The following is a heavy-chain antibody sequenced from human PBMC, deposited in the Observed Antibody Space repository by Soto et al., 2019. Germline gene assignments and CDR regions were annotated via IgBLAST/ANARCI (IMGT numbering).Heavy chain of an antibody. CDR3: ARGPVTSDCEPDY. J-gene: IGHJ4*02. CDR1: GFSVSTSH. CDR2: IYSGGAT. Sequence: PGGSLRLSCAAAGFSVSTSHISWVRQAPGKGLEWVSVIYSGGATHYAVSVKGRLIISRDKSKNTVDLQMNSLRAEDTAVYYCARGPVTSDCEPDYWGQGTLVTVSS. V-gene: IGHV3-53*01. D-gene: IGHD2-21*02.